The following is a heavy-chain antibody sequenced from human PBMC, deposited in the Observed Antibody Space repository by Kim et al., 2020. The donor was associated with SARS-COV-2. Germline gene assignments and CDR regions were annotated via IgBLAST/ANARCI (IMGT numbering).Heavy chain of an antibody. CDR1: GFTFDDYA. V-gene: IGHV3-9*01. CDR2: ISWNSGSI. D-gene: IGHD3-9*01. J-gene: IGHJ4*02. Sequence: GGSLRLSCAASGFTFDDYAMHWVRQAPGKGLEWVSGISWNSGSIGYADSVKGRFTISRDNAKNSLYLQMNSLRAEDTALYYCAKLPYYDISTDYWGQGTLVTVSS. CDR3: AKLPYYDISTDY.